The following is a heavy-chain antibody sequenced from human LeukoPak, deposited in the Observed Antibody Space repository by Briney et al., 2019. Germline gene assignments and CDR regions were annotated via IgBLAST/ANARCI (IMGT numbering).Heavy chain of an antibody. J-gene: IGHJ5*02. Sequence: QVQLQESGPGLVKPSQTLSLTCTVSGGSIRSYYWSWIRQPPGKGLEWIGYIYYSGGTNYNPSLKSRVTISLDTSKNQFSLKLSSVTAADTAVYYCAREGISTSWFDPWGQGTLVTVSS. V-gene: IGHV4-59*01. CDR3: AREGISTSWFDP. CDR1: GGSIRSYY. CDR2: IYYSGGT.